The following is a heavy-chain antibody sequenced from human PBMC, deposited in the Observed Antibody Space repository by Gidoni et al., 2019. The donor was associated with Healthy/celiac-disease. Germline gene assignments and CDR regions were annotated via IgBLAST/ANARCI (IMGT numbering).Heavy chain of an antibody. Sequence: QLQLQESGPGLVKPSETLSLTCSVSGGSISSSSYYWGWIRQPPGKGLEWIGSIYYSGSTYYNPSLKSRVTISVDTSKNQFSLKLSSVTAADTAVYYCARHDYSNYRIYYWGQGTLVTVSS. J-gene: IGHJ4*02. CDR2: IYYSGST. CDR3: ARHDYSNYRIYY. CDR1: GGSISSSSYY. V-gene: IGHV4-39*01. D-gene: IGHD4-4*01.